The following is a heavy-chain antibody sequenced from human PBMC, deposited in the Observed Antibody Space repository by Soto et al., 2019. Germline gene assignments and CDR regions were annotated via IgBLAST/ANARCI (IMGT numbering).Heavy chain of an antibody. CDR2: IYYSGST. CDR1: GGSISSYY. V-gene: IGHV4-59*08. D-gene: IGHD5-12*01. Sequence: SETLSLTCTVSGGSISSYYWSWIRQPPGKGLEWIGYIYYSGSTNYNPSLKSRVTISVDTSKNQFSLKLSSVTAADTAVYYCARLPPGYRGSRSWFDPWGQGTLVTVSS. CDR3: ARLPPGYRGSRSWFDP. J-gene: IGHJ5*02.